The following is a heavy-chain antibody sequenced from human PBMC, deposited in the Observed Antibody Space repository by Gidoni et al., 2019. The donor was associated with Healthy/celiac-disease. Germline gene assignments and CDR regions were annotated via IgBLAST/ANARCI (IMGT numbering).Heavy chain of an antibody. Sequence: VQLVESGGGLVQPGGSLRLSCAASGFTFSSYEMHWVRQAPGKGLEWVSYISSSGSTIYYADSVKGRFTISRDNAKNSLYLQMNSLRAEDTAVYYCARDRRVGGYCGGDCSPLLYYYYYGMDVWGQGTTVTVSS. CDR3: ARDRRVGGYCGGDCSPLLYYYYYGMDV. CDR1: GFTFSSYE. CDR2: ISSSGSTI. D-gene: IGHD2-21*02. J-gene: IGHJ6*02. V-gene: IGHV3-48*03.